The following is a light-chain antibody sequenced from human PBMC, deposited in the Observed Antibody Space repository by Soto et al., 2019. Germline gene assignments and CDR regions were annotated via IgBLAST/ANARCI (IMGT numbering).Light chain of an antibody. V-gene: IGKV3-15*01. CDR3: QQYNHWPPGAT. CDR2: YTS. J-gene: IGKJ3*01. Sequence: DIVMTQSPATLSVSPGERVTLSCRASRTVSNNLAWYQQKPGQAPRLLIYYTSTRTTGIRARCSGSGCDEEFTLTISSMQYEASAVYYYQQYNHWPPGATFGPGTKLEIK. CDR1: RTVSNN.